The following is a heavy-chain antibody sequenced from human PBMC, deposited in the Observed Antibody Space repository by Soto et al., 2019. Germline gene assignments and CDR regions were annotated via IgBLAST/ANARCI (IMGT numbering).Heavy chain of an antibody. V-gene: IGHV3-15*01. D-gene: IGHD4-17*01. CDR1: GFTFSNAW. J-gene: IGHJ6*02. CDR3: TTVRDPNDDGDADPGYYYYGMDV. CDR2: IKSKTDGGTT. Sequence: EVQLVESGGGLVKPGGSLRLSCAASGFTFSNAWMSWVRQAPGKGLEWVGRIKSKTDGGTTDYAAPVKGRFTISRDESKNTLYLQMNSLKTEDTAVYYCTTVRDPNDDGDADPGYYYYGMDVWGQGTTVTVSS.